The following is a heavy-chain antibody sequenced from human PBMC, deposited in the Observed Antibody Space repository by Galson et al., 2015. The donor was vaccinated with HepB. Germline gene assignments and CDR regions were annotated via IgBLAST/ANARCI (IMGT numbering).Heavy chain of an antibody. CDR3: ATVRAEHYDFWSGPFDY. CDR1: GYTFTSYY. J-gene: IGHJ4*02. D-gene: IGHD3-3*01. Sequence: SVKVSCKASGYTFTSYYMHWVRQAPGQGLEWMGLINPSGGSTSYAQKFQGRVTMTRDTSTSTVYMELSSLRSEDTAVYYCATVRAEHYDFWSGPFDYWGQGTLVTVSS. CDR2: INPSGGST. V-gene: IGHV1-46*01.